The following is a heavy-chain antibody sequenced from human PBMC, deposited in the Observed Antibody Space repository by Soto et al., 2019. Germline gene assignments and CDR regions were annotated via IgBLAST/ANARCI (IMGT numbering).Heavy chain of an antibody. D-gene: IGHD1-1*01. Sequence: PXGTLSLTGDVSGYSISSGYFWGWIRQPPGKGLEWIGSIYHSGSTKYNPSLKSRVNMSVDTSKNQFSLKLSSVTAADTAVYYCARGGTWQYWGQGTQVTVSS. CDR3: ARGGTWQY. V-gene: IGHV4-38-2*01. J-gene: IGHJ4*02. CDR1: GYSISSGYF. CDR2: IYHSGST.